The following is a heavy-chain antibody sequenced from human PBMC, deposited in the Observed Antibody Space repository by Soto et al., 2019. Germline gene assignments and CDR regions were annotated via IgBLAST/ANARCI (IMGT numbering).Heavy chain of an antibody. CDR2: ISSSSSYI. CDR1: GFTFSSYS. D-gene: IGHD6-13*01. CDR3: ARSRGLVAAAGADFDY. V-gene: IGHV3-21*01. Sequence: GESLKISCAASGFTFSSYSMNWVRQAPGKGLEWVSSISSSSSYIYYADSVKGRFTISRDNAKNSLYLQMNSLRAEDTAVYYCARSRGLVAAAGADFDYWGQGTLVTVSS. J-gene: IGHJ4*02.